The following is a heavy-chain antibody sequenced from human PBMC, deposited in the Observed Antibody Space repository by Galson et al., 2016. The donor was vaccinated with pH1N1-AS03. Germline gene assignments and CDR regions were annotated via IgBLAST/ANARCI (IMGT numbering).Heavy chain of an antibody. J-gene: IGHJ3*02. D-gene: IGHD1-1*01. CDR1: GYTFTGYY. Sequence: SVKVSCKASGYTFTGYYVHWLRQAPGQGLEWMGWINPKTGGTKSAQKFQGWVSMTSDTSIRTVYMDLRMLTSVDTAVYYCARARGGVYNSDAFDIWGQGTVVSVSS. CDR2: INPKTGGT. CDR3: ARARGGVYNSDAFDI. V-gene: IGHV1-2*04.